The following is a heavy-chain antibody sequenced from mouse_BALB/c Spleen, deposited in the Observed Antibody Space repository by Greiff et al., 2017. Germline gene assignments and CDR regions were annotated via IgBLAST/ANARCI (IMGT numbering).Heavy chain of an antibody. V-gene: IGHV2-2*02. Sequence: VQLHQSGPGLVQPSQSLSITCTVSGFSLTSYGVHWVRQSPGKGLEWLGVIWSGGSTDYNAAFISRLSISKDNSKSQVFFKMNSLQANDTAIYYCARIYYDYVGFAYWGQGTLVTVSA. D-gene: IGHD2-4*01. CDR1: GFSLTSYG. J-gene: IGHJ3*01. CDR3: ARIYYDYVGFAY. CDR2: IWSGGST.